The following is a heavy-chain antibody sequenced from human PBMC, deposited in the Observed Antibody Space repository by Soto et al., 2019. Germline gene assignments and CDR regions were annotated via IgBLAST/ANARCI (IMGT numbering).Heavy chain of an antibody. CDR1: GGTFSSYT. CDR2: IIPILGIA. Sequence: QVQLVQSGAEVKKPGSSVKVSCKASGGTFSSYTISWVRQAPGQGLEWMGRIIPILGIANYAQKFQGRVTITADKSTSTAYMELSSLRSEDTAVYYCARDGFVKGSGSSYFDYWGQGTLVTVSS. CDR3: ARDGFVKGSGSSYFDY. D-gene: IGHD3-10*01. J-gene: IGHJ4*02. V-gene: IGHV1-69*08.